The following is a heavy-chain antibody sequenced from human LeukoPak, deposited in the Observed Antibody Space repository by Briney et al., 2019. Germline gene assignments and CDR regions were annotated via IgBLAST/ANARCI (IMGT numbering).Heavy chain of an antibody. V-gene: IGHV3-23*01. CDR3: AKGPYDYVWGSYQLDY. D-gene: IGHD3-16*02. CDR1: GFTFSSYA. Sequence: GGSLRLSCAASGFTFSSYAMSWVRQAPGKGLGWVSAISGSGGSTYYADSVKGRFTISRDNSKNTLYLQMNSLRAEDTAVYYCAKGPYDYVWGSYQLDYWGQGTLVTVSS. J-gene: IGHJ4*02. CDR2: ISGSGGST.